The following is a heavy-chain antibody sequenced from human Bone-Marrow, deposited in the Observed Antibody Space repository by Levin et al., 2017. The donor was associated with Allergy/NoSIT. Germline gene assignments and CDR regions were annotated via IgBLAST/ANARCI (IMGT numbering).Heavy chain of an antibody. CDR2: IYYSGST. CDR1: GGSISSGDYY. CDR3: ARDKCSGGSCYVSGASGMDV. Sequence: SETLSLTCTVSGGSISSGDYYWSWIRQPPGKGLEWIGYIYYSGSTYYNPSLKSRVTISVDTSKNQFSLKLSSVTAADTAVYYCARDKCSGGSCYVSGASGMDVWGQGTTVTVSS. J-gene: IGHJ6*02. D-gene: IGHD2-15*01. V-gene: IGHV4-30-4*01.